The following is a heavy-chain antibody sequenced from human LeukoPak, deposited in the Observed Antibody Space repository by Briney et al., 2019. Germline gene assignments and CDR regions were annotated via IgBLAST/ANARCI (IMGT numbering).Heavy chain of an antibody. Sequence: SETLSLTCAVYGGSFSGYYWSWIRQPPGKGLEWIGEINHSGSTNYNPSLKSRVTISVDTSKNQFSLKLSSVTAADTAVYYCARGTGLERRLFLPGLSDYFDYWGQGTLVTVSS. CDR3: ARGTGLERRLFLPGLSDYFDY. V-gene: IGHV4-34*01. CDR1: GGSFSGYY. J-gene: IGHJ4*02. D-gene: IGHD1-1*01. CDR2: INHSGST.